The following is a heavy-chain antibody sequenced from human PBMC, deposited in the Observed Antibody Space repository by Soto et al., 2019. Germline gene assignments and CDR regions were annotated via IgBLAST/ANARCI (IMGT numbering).Heavy chain of an antibody. CDR2: LNRNSGNT. CDR3: ARGQYYYDSSAPKGYYYYHGMDV. D-gene: IGHD3-22*01. V-gene: IGHV1-8*01. CDR1: GYTFTSYD. J-gene: IGHJ6*02. Sequence: QVQLVQSGAEVKKPGASVKVSCKASGYTFTSYDINWVRQATGQGLEWMGWLNRNSGNTGYAQKFQGRVTMTRNTSISTAYMELSSLRSEDTAVYYCARGQYYYDSSAPKGYYYYHGMDVWGQGTTVTVSS.